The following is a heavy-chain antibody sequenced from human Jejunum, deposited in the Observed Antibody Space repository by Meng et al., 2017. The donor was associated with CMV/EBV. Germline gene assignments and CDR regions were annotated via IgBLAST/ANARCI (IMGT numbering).Heavy chain of an antibody. J-gene: IGHJ4*02. Sequence: TLSLTCVVSGGSLIGTNWWNWVRQPPGRGLEWIGEIFHTGTTNYNPSLKSRVTISIDNSKNRFSLKLTSVTAADTAVYFCGDPPAGYWGQGTLVTVSS. CDR1: GGSLIGTNW. V-gene: IGHV4/OR15-8*02. CDR3: GDPPAGY. CDR2: IFHTGTT.